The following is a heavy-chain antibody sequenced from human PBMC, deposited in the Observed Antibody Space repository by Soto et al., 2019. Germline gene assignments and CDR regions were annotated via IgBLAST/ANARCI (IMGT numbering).Heavy chain of an antibody. V-gene: IGHV3-23*01. CDR3: AKDPRYCSVTSCYWGYYYMDV. CDR1: GFTFSTYA. J-gene: IGHJ6*03. D-gene: IGHD2-2*01. Sequence: EVQLLESGGGLVQPGGSLRLSCAASGFTFSTYAMSWVRQAPGKGLEWVSGISGSGGSTYYGVSVKGRFTISRDNSKSTLNLQLNSLRADDTAVYYCAKDPRYCSVTSCYWGYYYMDVWGKGTTVTVSS. CDR2: ISGSGGST.